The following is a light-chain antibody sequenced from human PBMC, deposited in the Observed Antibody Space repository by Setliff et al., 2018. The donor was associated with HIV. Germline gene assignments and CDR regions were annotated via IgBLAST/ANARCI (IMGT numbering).Light chain of an antibody. CDR3: CSYAGSNIFVV. Sequence: QSALTQPPSASGSPGQSVTISCTGTSSDVGGYNYVSWYQQHPGKAPKLMIYEVNKRPSGVSNRFSGSKSGTTASLAISGLQADDEADYYCCSYAGSNIFVVFGTGTKVTV. CDR1: SSDVGGYNY. J-gene: IGLJ1*01. CDR2: EVN. V-gene: IGLV2-8*01.